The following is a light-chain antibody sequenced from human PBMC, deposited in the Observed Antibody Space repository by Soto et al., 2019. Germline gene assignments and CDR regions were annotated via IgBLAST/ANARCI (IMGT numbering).Light chain of an antibody. CDR1: QGISRY. CDR3: QQLGT. CDR2: AAS. J-gene: IGKJ4*01. Sequence: IPLTQSPSPLSAFVGDRVTITCRASQGISRYVAWYQQKRGKAPKLLIYAASTLQSGVPSRFSGSGSGTDFTLTISSLQPEDFATYYCQQLGTFGGGTKVEI. V-gene: IGKV1-9*01.